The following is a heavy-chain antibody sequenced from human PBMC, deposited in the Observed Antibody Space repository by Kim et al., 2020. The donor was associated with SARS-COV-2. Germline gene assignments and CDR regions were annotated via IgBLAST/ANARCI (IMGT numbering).Heavy chain of an antibody. V-gene: IGHV4-39*01. Sequence: SETLSLTCTVSGGSISSSSYYWGWIRQPPGKGLEWIGSIYYSGSTYYNPSLKSRVTISVDTSKNQFSLKLSSVTAADTAVYYCARNFWSGYRTEQNRNWFDPWGQGTLVTVSS. CDR3: ARNFWSGYRTEQNRNWFDP. CDR2: IYYSGST. J-gene: IGHJ5*02. D-gene: IGHD3-3*01. CDR1: GGSISSSSYY.